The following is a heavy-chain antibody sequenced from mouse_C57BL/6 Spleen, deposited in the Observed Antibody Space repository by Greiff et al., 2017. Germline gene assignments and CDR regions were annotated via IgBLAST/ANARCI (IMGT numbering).Heavy chain of an antibody. CDR1: GYAFSSSW. Sequence: VQVVESGPELVKPGASVKISCKASGYAFSSSWMNWVKQRPGKGLEWIGRIYPGDGDTNYNGKFKGKATLTADKSSSTAYMQLSSLTSEDSAVYFCERLDTTDYYAMDYWGQGTSVTVSS. CDR2: IYPGDGDT. CDR3: ERLDTTDYYAMDY. V-gene: IGHV1-82*01. D-gene: IGHD1-1*01. J-gene: IGHJ4*01.